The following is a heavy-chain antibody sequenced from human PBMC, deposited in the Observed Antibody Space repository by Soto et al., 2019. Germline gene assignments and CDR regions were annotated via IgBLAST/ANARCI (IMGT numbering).Heavy chain of an antibody. CDR1: GGSISSSSYY. CDR2: IYYSGST. Sequence: PSETLSLTCTVSGGSISSSSYYWGWIRQPPGKGLEWIGSIYYSGSTYYNPSLKSRVTISVDTSKNQFSLKLSSVTAADTAVYYCARLGGLEYSSSFYDYWGQGTLVTVSS. J-gene: IGHJ4*02. V-gene: IGHV4-39*07. D-gene: IGHD6-6*01. CDR3: ARLGGLEYSSSFYDY.